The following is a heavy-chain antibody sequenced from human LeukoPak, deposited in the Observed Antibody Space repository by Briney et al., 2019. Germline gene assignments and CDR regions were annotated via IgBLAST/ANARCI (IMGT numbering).Heavy chain of an antibody. CDR3: ARGQRLVRPYYYYMDV. V-gene: IGHV1-8*03. CDR2: MNPNSGNT. D-gene: IGHD6-6*01. Sequence: ASVKVSCKVSGYTLTELSMHWVRQATGQGLEWMGWMNPNSGNTGYAQKFQGRVTITRNTSISTAYMELSSLRSEDTAVYYCARGQRLVRPYYYYMDVWGKGTTVTVSS. J-gene: IGHJ6*03. CDR1: GYTLTELS.